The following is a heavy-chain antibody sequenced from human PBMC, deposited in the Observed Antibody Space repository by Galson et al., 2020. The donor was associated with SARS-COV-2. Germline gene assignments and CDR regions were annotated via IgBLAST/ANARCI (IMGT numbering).Heavy chain of an antibody. CDR3: ATASLLRAMDV. CDR2: FDPEDGET. V-gene: IGHV1-24*01. D-gene: IGHD3-9*01. CDR1: GYTLIDLS. J-gene: IGHJ6*02. Sequence: ASVKVSCKVSGYTLIDLSLHWVRQAPGKGLEWMGGFDPEDGETFYAQKFQGRVTVTEDTSTDTAYMEVSSLRSDDTAVYYCATASLLRAMDVWGQGTTVYVSS.